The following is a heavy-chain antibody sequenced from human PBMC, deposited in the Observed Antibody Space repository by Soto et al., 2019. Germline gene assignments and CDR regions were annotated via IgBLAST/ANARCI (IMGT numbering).Heavy chain of an antibody. CDR1: GYTFNAYG. D-gene: IGHD3-22*01. V-gene: IGHV1-18*01. CDR3: ARVSSAWHEWLDP. J-gene: IGHJ5*02. Sequence: QVLLVQSGAAVKKPGASVTVSCKTSGYTFNAYGIALVRQAPGPGLEWMGWISVQNGNTKDEQKFQNRVSMTTDTSTNTAYMELRSLRSDDTAVYYCARVSSAWHEWLDPWCQGPLVTVSS. CDR2: ISVQNGNT.